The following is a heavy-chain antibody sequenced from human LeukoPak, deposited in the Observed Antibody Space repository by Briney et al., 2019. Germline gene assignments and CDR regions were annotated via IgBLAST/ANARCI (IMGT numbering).Heavy chain of an antibody. CDR1: GGSFSGYY. V-gene: IGHV4-34*01. D-gene: IGHD3-22*01. Sequence: SSETLSLTCGVHGGSFSGYYWSWIRQSPGKGLEWIGEINHGGSTNYNPSLKSRVTISVDTSEHQFSLRVTSVTAADTAVYYCARGTLLLKFGVTDYYFGMDVWGQGTTVTVSS. CDR3: ARGTLLLKFGVTDYYFGMDV. CDR2: INHGGST. J-gene: IGHJ6*02.